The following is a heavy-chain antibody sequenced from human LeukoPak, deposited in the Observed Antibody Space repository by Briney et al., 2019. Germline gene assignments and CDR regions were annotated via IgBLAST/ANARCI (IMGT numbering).Heavy chain of an antibody. CDR1: GSSISSGDYY. J-gene: IGHJ4*02. V-gene: IGHV4-30-4*01. Sequence: SETLSLTCTVSGSSISSGDYYWTWIRQPPGKGLEWIGYIYYSGSTSYNPSLKSRITISVDTSRNHFSLRLTSVTAADTAVYYCARWYYYGSGRRQFDYWGQGTLVTVSS. CDR2: IYYSGST. D-gene: IGHD3-10*01. CDR3: ARWYYYGSGRRQFDY.